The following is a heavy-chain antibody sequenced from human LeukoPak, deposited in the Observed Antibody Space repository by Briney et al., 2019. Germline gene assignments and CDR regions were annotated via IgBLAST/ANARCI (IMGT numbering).Heavy chain of an antibody. V-gene: IGHV3-21*01. CDR2: ISSSSSYI. J-gene: IGHJ3*02. Sequence: GGSLRLSCAASGFTFSSYSMNWVRQAPGKGLEWVSSISSSSSYIYYADSVKGRFTISRDNAKNSLYLQMNSLRAEDTAVYYCARDRRAYGSNSEPAFDIWGQGTMVTVSS. CDR3: ARDRRAYGSNSEPAFDI. CDR1: GFTFSSYS. D-gene: IGHD4-23*01.